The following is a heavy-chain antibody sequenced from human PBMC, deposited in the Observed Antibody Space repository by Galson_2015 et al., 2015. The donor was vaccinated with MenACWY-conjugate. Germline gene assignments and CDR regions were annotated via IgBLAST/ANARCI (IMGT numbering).Heavy chain of an antibody. CDR1: GFTFSTYT. J-gene: IGHJ4*02. Sequence: SLRLSCAASGFTFSTYTMNWVRQAPGKGLEWVSSITFSSSYKYYADSVKGRFTISRDNAKNSLYLQMNSLRAEDTAVYYCARAETAAVFDFWGQGTLVTVSS. D-gene: IGHD6-13*01. V-gene: IGHV3-21*01. CDR2: ITFSSSYK. CDR3: ARAETAAVFDF.